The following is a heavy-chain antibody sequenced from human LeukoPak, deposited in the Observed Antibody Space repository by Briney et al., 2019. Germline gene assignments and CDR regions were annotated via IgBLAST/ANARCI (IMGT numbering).Heavy chain of an antibody. CDR2: IFPDDSDT. Sequence: GESLKISCKTSGYSFTSYWIGWVRQLPGKGLDWMGIIFPDDSDTRYNPTFQGQVTISAAKSLSTVFLQWHSLKASDTAMYYCARRGYCSGGSCYRSYYFDYWGQGTLVTVSS. CDR3: ARRGYCSGGSCYRSYYFDY. D-gene: IGHD2-15*01. J-gene: IGHJ4*02. V-gene: IGHV5-51*01. CDR1: GYSFTSYW.